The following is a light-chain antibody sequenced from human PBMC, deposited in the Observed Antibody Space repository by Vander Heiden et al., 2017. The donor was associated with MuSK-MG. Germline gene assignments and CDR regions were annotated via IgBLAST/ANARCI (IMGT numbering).Light chain of an antibody. Sequence: AVTQSPHPLSLSLGETATITCNASQSPLSFKTNRHYLAWYQQKAWQPPRLLIYWASSRESGVPDRFRGRGSGTEFTLTIKSLQAEDSAVYFCQEDESVPWTFGPGTRVEIK. CDR3: QEDESVPWT. CDR1: QSPLSFKTNRHY. V-gene: IGKV4-1*01. J-gene: IGKJ1*01. CDR2: WAS.